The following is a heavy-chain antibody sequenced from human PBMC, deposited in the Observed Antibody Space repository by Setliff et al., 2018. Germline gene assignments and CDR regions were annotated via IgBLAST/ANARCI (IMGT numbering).Heavy chain of an antibody. CDR1: GYTFTGYY. D-gene: IGHD1-26*01. CDR2: INPNSGGT. Sequence: ASVKVSCKASGYTFTGYYMHWVRQAPGQGLEWMGWINPNSGGTNYAQKFQGRVTMTRDTSISTAYMELNRLRSDDTAVYYCAITIVGGATRLDYWGLGTLVTVSS. J-gene: IGHJ4*02. CDR3: AITIVGGATRLDY. V-gene: IGHV1-2*02.